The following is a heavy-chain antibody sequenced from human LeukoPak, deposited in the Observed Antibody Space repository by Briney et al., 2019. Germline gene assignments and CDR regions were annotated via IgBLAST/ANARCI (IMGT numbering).Heavy chain of an antibody. Sequence: SETLSLTCTVSGFSLSSGYYWGWIRQPPGKGLEWIASIYHLGSASYRSSLKSRITMSVDTSKNQFSLSLSSVTAADTAVYYCARPIRNWGQGTLVTVSP. CDR3: ARPIRN. CDR2: IYHLGSA. V-gene: IGHV4-38-2*02. J-gene: IGHJ4*02. CDR1: GFSLSSGYY.